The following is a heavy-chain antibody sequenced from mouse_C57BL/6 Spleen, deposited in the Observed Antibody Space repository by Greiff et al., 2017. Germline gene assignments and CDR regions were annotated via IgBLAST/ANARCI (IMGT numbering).Heavy chain of an antibody. Sequence: VQLQQSGPELVKPGASVKISCKASGYAFSSSWMNWVKQRPGKGLEWIGRIYPGDGDTNYNGKFKGKATLTADKSSSTAYMQLSSLTSEDSAVXFCARGGQTGTDYWGQGTTLTVSS. D-gene: IGHD4-1*01. CDR2: IYPGDGDT. J-gene: IGHJ2*01. CDR1: GYAFSSSW. V-gene: IGHV1-82*01. CDR3: ARGGQTGTDY.